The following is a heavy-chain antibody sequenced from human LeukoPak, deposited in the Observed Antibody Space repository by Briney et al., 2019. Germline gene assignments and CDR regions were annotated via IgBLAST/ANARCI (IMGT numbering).Heavy chain of an antibody. V-gene: IGHV3-49*03. CDR1: GFTFDDYP. CDR2: IGGRTFRGTT. Sequence: GGSLRLSCTTSGFTFDDYPMNWFRQAPGKGLEWVGFIGGRTFRGTTQYAASLKGRFTISRDDSKSTAYLQMISLKIEDTGVYYCARDPNYYYPSYYYDSWGLGTLVTVSS. J-gene: IGHJ4*02. CDR3: ARDPNYYYPSYYYDS. D-gene: IGHD4/OR15-4a*01.